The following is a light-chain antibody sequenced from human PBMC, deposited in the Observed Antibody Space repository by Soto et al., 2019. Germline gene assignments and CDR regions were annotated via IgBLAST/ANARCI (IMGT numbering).Light chain of an antibody. V-gene: IGLV1-40*01. J-gene: IGLJ2*01. CDR1: RSNIGSNYV. CDR3: QSYDSSLSGVV. Sequence: QSVLTQPPSASGTPGQRVTFSCSGGRSNIGSNYVFWYQQFPGTAPKLLIYGNINRPSGVPDRFSGSKSDTSASLAITGLQAEDEADYYCQSYDSSLSGVVFGGGTQLTVL. CDR2: GNI.